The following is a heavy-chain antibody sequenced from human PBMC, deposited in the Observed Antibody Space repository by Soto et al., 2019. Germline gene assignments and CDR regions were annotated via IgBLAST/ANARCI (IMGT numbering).Heavy chain of an antibody. J-gene: IGHJ5*02. CDR1: GDSVSSGVYY. CDR2: ISHSGTT. Sequence: PSETLSLTCRVSGDSVSSGVYYWSWIRQPPGKGLEWIGCISHSGTTKYNPSLKNPVTIAVDTSKNQFSLKLSFVTAADTAVYFCARVSFYYDTSGYAVGWFDPWGQGTPVTVSS. D-gene: IGHD3-22*01. CDR3: ARVSFYYDTSGYAVGWFDP. V-gene: IGHV4-61*08.